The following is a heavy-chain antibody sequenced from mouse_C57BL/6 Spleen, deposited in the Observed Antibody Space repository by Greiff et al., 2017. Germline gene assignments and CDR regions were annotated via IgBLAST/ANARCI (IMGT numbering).Heavy chain of an antibody. CDR3: ARRELHAMDY. D-gene: IGHD1-3*01. V-gene: IGHV1-81*01. Sequence: VQLQESGAELARPGASVKLSCKASGYTFTSYGLSWVKQRTGQGLEWIGEIYPRSGNTYYNEKFKGKATLTADKSSRTAYMELRSLTSEDSAVYFCARRELHAMDYWGQGTSVTVSS. CDR2: IYPRSGNT. CDR1: GYTFTSYG. J-gene: IGHJ4*01.